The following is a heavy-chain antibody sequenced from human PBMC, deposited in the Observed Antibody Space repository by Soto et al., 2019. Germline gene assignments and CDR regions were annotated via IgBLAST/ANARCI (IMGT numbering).Heavy chain of an antibody. J-gene: IGHJ5*02. V-gene: IGHV4-59*08. CDR3: ARHDLRDDFWSGYYYPPNWFDP. D-gene: IGHD3-3*01. CDR2: IYYSGST. CDR1: GGSISSYY. Sequence: SETLSLTCTVSGGSISSYYWSWIRQPPGKGLEWIGYIYYSGSTNYNPSLKSRVTISVDTSKNQFSLKLSSVTAADTAVYYCARHDLRDDFWSGYYYPPNWFDPWGQGTLVTVSS.